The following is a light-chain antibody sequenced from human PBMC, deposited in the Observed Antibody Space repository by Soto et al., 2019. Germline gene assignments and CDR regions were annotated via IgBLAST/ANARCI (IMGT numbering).Light chain of an antibody. V-gene: IGLV1-51*01. CDR2: DDN. CDR3: GSWDSSLSAYV. J-gene: IGLJ1*01. CDR1: SSNIGGNS. Sequence: QSVLTQPPSVCAAPGQKVTISCSVSSSNIGGNSVSWYQQLPGTAPKLLIYDDNKRPSGIPDRFSGSKSGTSATLGITGFQTGDEADYYCGSWDSSLSAYVFGTGTKVTVL.